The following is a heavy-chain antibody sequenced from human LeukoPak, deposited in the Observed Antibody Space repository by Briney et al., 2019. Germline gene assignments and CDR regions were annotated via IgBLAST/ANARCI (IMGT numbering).Heavy chain of an antibody. V-gene: IGHV4-59*12. D-gene: IGHD3-3*01. J-gene: IGHJ4*02. Sequence: SETLSLTCTVSGGSISSYYWSWIRQPPGKGLEWIGYIYYSGTTNYNPSLESRVTISVDASKNQFSLKLSSVTAADTAVYYCARYYDFWVYFDYWGQGTLVTVSS. CDR3: ARYYDFWVYFDY. CDR2: IYYSGTT. CDR1: GGSISSYY.